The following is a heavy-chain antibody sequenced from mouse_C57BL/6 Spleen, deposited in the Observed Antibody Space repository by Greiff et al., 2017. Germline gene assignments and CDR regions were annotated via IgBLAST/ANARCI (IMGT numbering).Heavy chain of an antibody. CDR3: ARSGSNYPAWFAY. J-gene: IGHJ3*01. V-gene: IGHV1-81*01. CDR1: GYTFTSYG. Sequence: QVQLKESGAELARPGASVKLSCKASGYTFTSYGISWVKQRTGQGLEWIGEIYPRSGNTYYNEKFKGKATLTADKSSSTAYMELRSLTSEDSAVYFWARSGSNYPAWFAYWGQGTLVTVSA. CDR2: IYPRSGNT. D-gene: IGHD2-5*01.